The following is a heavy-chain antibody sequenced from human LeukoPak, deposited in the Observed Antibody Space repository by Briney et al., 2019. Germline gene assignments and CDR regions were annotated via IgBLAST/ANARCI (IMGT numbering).Heavy chain of an antibody. CDR1: GGSISSSSYY. Sequence: PSETLSLTCTVSGGSISSSSYYWGWIRQPPGKGLGWIGSIYYSGSTYYNPSLKSRVTISVDTSKNQFSLKLSSVTAADTAVYYCASQAGRRSGIVAFDYWGQGTLVTVSS. CDR3: ASQAGRRSGIVAFDY. D-gene: IGHD1-26*01. CDR2: IYYSGST. J-gene: IGHJ4*02. V-gene: IGHV4-39*07.